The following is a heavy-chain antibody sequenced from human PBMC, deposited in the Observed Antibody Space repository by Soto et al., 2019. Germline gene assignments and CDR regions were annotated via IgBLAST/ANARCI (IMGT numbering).Heavy chain of an antibody. D-gene: IGHD1-1*01. Sequence: PSENLSLTCSVSGGSISSYYWSWIRQPPGKGLEWIGYIYYGGSSNYNPSLKSRVTISVDPSKNQFSLNVNSVTAADTALYYCARGWNPTFFDFWGQGALVTVSS. CDR1: GGSISSYY. CDR3: ARGWNPTFFDF. CDR2: IYYGGSS. V-gene: IGHV4-59*01. J-gene: IGHJ4*02.